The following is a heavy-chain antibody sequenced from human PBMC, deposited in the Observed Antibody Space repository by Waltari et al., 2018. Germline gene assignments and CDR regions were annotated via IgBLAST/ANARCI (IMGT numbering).Heavy chain of an antibody. D-gene: IGHD2-15*01. V-gene: IGHV4-38-2*01. CDR1: GYSISSGSY. Sequence: QVQLQESGPGLVKPSETLSLTCAVSGYSISSGSYWGWIRQPPGKGLEWIGSIYHSGSTHYNPSLKSRVTISVDTSKNQFSLKLSSVTAADTAVYYCARRRGGNPPFLDYWGQGTLVTVSS. CDR2: IYHSGST. CDR3: ARRRGGNPPFLDY. J-gene: IGHJ4*02.